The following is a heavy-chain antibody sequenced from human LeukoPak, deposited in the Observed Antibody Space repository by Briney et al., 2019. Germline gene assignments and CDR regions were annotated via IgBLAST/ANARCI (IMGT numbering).Heavy chain of an antibody. D-gene: IGHD2-15*01. CDR1: GGTFSSYA. CDR3: ARGRNRYCSGGSCYWGAFDI. V-gene: IGHV1-69*13. CDR2: IIPIFGTA. J-gene: IGHJ3*02. Sequence: SVNVSCKASGGTFSSYAISWVRQAPGQGLEWMGGIIPIFGTANYAQKFQGRVTITADESTSTAYMELSSLRSEDTAVYYCARGRNRYCSGGSCYWGAFDIWGQGTMVTVSS.